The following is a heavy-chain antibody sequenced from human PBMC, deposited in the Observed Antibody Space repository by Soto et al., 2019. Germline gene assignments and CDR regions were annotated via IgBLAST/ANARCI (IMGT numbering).Heavy chain of an antibody. CDR1: GGSISTANW. CDR3: ARAPVSGSGSRKGPNWFDP. V-gene: IGHV4-4*02. J-gene: IGHJ5*02. CDR2: IYHSGTT. D-gene: IGHD3-10*01. Sequence: SETRSLTCAVSGGSISTANWWTWVRQPPGKGLEWIGEIYHSGTTNYYPSLKSRVTMSVDKSKNQFSLKLSSATAADTAVYYCARAPVSGSGSRKGPNWFDPWGQGTLVT.